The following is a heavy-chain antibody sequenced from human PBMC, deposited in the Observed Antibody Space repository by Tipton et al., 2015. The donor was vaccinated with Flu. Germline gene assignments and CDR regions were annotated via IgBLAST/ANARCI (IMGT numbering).Heavy chain of an antibody. CDR2: IYWDDDK. J-gene: IGHJ2*01. Sequence: LVKPTQTLTLTCTFSGFSLTTSGAGVGWIRQSPEKALEWLALIYWDDDKRYTPSLKSRLTITKDTSKNQVVLTMTRMGPMDTGTYYCAHIDTTMVYWYFDLWGRGTPVIVSS. CDR1: GFSLTTSGAG. CDR3: AHIDTTMVYWYFDL. V-gene: IGHV2-5*02. D-gene: IGHD5-18*01.